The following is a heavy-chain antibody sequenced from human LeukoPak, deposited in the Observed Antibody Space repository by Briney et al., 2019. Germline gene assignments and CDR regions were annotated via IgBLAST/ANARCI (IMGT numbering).Heavy chain of an antibody. CDR1: GGSFSGYY. J-gene: IGHJ4*02. D-gene: IGHD2-2*01. V-gene: IGHV4-34*01. CDR2: INHSGST. CDR3: ARGPYCSSTSCYPGFDY. Sequence: SETLSLTCAVYGGSFSGYYWSWIRQPPGKGLEWIGEINHSGSTNYNPSLKSRVTISVDTSKNQFSLKLSSVTAADTAVYYCARGPYCSSTSCYPGFDYWGQGTLVTVSS.